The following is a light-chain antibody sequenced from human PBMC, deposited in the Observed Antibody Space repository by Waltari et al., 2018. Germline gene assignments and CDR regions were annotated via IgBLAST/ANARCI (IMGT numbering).Light chain of an antibody. J-gene: IGLJ1*01. Sequence: ALTQPASRSGTPGQPITLSCTGPTSDFGRYDLVSWYQQQPGEAPKLLICEVFKRPPDISSRFSGAKSGSTASLTISGLQPEDEADYYCCSYAGRGTYVFGSGTKVTVL. V-gene: IGLV2-23*02. CDR3: CSYAGRGTYV. CDR2: EVF. CDR1: TSDFGRYDL.